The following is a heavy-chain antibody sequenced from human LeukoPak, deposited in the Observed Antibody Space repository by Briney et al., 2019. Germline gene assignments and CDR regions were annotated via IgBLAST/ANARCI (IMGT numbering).Heavy chain of an antibody. CDR2: INPSGGST. CDR1: GYTFTSYY. J-gene: IGHJ5*02. V-gene: IGHV1-46*01. D-gene: IGHD6-13*01. CDR3: ARAGVQQLVRGWFDP. Sequence: ASVKVSCKASGYTFTSYYMHWVRQAPGQGLEWMGIINPSGGSTSYAQKFQGRVTMTRDTSTSTVYMELSSRRSEDTAVYYCARAGVQQLVRGWFDPWGQGTLVTVSS.